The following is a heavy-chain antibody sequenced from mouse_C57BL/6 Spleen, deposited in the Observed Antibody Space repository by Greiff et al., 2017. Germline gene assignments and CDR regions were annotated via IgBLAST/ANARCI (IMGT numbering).Heavy chain of an antibody. V-gene: IGHV1-55*01. D-gene: IGHD4-1*01. Sequence: VQLQQPGAELVKPGASVKMSCKASGYTFTRYWITWVKQRPGQGLEWIGDIYPGSGSTTYNEKFKSKATLTVDTSSSTAYMQHRSLPSEDSAVYYGASTGMGYYFDYWGQGTTLTVSS. CDR3: ASTGMGYYFDY. J-gene: IGHJ2*01. CDR1: GYTFTRYW. CDR2: IYPGSGST.